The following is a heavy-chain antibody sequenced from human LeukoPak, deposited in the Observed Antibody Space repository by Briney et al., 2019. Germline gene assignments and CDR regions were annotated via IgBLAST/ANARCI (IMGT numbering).Heavy chain of an antibody. J-gene: IGHJ4*02. CDR3: AKRDCASTSCPFGF. CDR2: ISGNGGTA. CDR1: GFTFSSYA. V-gene: IGHV3-23*01. D-gene: IGHD2-2*01. Sequence: PGGSLRLSCAASGFTFSSYALTWVRQAPGRGLEWVSIISGNGGTAFYADSVKGRFTISRDNSKNTLYVQMDSLRAEDTAVYYCAKRDCASTSCPFGFWGQGTLVTVSS.